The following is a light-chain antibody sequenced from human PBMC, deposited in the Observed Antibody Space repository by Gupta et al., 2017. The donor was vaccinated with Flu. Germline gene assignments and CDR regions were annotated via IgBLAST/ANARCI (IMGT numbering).Light chain of an antibody. CDR3: IQNIQLPPWT. J-gene: IGKJ1*01. CDR2: EGS. V-gene: IGKV2D-29*01. Sequence: EIVMTQTPLFLSVTPGQPASISCKSSQSLLHSDGKTYLSWHLQKPGQPPQALIYEGSNRFSGVPERFSGSGSGTEFTLRISRVEAEDVGVYFCIQNIQLPPWTFGQGTKVEI. CDR1: QSLLHSDGKTY.